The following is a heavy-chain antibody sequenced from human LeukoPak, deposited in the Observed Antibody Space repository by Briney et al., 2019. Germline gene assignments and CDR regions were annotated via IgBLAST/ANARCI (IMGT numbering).Heavy chain of an antibody. CDR3: ARQGQYSSSWYPD. CDR2: IYYSGST. V-gene: IGHV4-59*01. D-gene: IGHD6-13*01. J-gene: IGHJ4*02. Sequence: PSETLSLTCTVSGGSLSNYYWSWIRQPPGKGLEWIGYIYYSGSTNYNPSLKSRVTISVDTSKNQFSLKLSSVTAADTAVYYCARQGQYSSSWYPDWGQGTLVTVSS. CDR1: GGSLSNYY.